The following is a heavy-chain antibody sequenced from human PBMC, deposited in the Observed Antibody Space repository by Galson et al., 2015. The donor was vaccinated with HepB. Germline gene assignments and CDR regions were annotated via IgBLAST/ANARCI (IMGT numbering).Heavy chain of an antibody. CDR2: IWFDGTNK. J-gene: IGHJ6*02. CDR3: ARDEGDAMDV. CDR1: GFTFSDYY. Sequence: SLRLSCAASGFTFSDYYMNWIRQAPGKGLEWVAVIWFDGTNKFHGDSVKGRFTISRDNSNNTLFLQMSSLRAEDTAVYYCARDEGDAMDVWGQGTTVTVSS. V-gene: IGHV3-33*08.